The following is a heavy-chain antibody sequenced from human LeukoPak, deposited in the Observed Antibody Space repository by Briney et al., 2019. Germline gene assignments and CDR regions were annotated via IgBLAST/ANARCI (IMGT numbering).Heavy chain of an antibody. CDR2: IYYTGST. V-gene: IGHV4-59*01. D-gene: IGHD7-27*01. Sequence: PSETLSLTCTVSGGSISSYYWSWIRQPPGKGLEWIGYIYYTGSTTYNPSPKSRVTISADTSKNQFSLKLSSVTAADTAVYYCASRKLGNDYWGQGTLVTVSS. CDR3: ASRKLGNDY. J-gene: IGHJ4*02. CDR1: GGSISSYY.